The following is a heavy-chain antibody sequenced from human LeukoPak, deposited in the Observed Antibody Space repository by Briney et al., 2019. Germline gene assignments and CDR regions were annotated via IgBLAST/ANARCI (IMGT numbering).Heavy chain of an antibody. V-gene: IGHV3-23*01. CDR3: AKDVVVAATAVWYFDY. Sequence: PGGSLRLSCAASGFTFSSYAMSWVRQAPGKGLEWVSAISGSGGSTYYAGSVKGRFTISRDNSKNTLYLQMNSLRAEDTAVYYCAKDVVVAATAVWYFDYWGQGTLVTVSS. CDR2: ISGSGGST. J-gene: IGHJ4*02. CDR1: GFTFSSYA. D-gene: IGHD2-15*01.